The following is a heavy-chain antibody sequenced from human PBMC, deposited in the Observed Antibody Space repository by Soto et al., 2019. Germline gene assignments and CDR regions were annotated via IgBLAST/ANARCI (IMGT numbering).Heavy chain of an antibody. V-gene: IGHV4-34*01. Sequence: SETLSLTCAAYGESFSNHYWTWIRQSPRKGLEWVGEINYSGSTRYNWSLGSRVTISVDTSKNQFSLMVTSVTAEDTAVYYCARGVVYRDVGLAYGMDVWGQGTTVTVSS. CDR1: GESFSNHY. CDR2: INYSGST. J-gene: IGHJ6*02. CDR3: ARGVVYRDVGLAYGMDV. D-gene: IGHD3-22*01.